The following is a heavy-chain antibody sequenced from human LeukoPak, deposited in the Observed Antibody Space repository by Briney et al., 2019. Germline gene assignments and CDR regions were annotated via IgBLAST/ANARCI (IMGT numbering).Heavy chain of an antibody. Sequence: SETLSLTCTVSGGSISSYYWSWIRQPPGKGLEWIGYIYYSGSTNYNPSLKSRVTISVDTSKNQFSLKLSSVTAADTAVYYCARESPGYSSSYNWLDPWGQGTLVTVSS. CDR3: ARESPGYSSSYNWLDP. D-gene: IGHD6-13*01. CDR1: GGSISSYY. CDR2: IYYSGST. V-gene: IGHV4-59*01. J-gene: IGHJ5*02.